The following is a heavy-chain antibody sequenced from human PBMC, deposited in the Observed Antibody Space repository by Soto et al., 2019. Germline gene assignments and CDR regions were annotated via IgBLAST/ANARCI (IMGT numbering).Heavy chain of an antibody. CDR1: GGTFSSYS. J-gene: IGHJ4*02. Sequence: SVKVSCKASGGTFSSYSISWVRQAPGQGLEWMGGIIPIFGTANYAQKFQGRVTITADESTSTAYMELSSLRSEDTAVYYCARERSSDYGDYYRYFDYWGQGTLVTVSS. CDR2: IIPIFGTA. D-gene: IGHD4-17*01. CDR3: ARERSSDYGDYYRYFDY. V-gene: IGHV1-69*13.